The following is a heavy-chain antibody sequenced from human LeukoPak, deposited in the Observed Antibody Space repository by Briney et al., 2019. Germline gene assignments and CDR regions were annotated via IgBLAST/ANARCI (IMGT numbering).Heavy chain of an antibody. Sequence: GXXLRLSCAASGFTVSSNYMSWVRQAPGKGLEGVLVIYSGATTYYSDSVKGRFPISRDNSKNTLYLQTNSLRAEDTAVYYCARAKRLFPTYYFDYWGQGTLVTVSS. D-gene: IGHD3-22*01. V-gene: IGHV3-66*02. J-gene: IGHJ4*02. CDR3: ARAKRLFPTYYFDY. CDR1: GFTVSSNY. CDR2: IYSGATT.